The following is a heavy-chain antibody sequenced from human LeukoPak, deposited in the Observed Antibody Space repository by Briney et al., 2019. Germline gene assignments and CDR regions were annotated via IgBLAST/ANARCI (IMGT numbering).Heavy chain of an antibody. CDR1: GGSFSGYY. V-gene: IGHV4-34*01. Sequence: SETLSLTCAVYGGSFSGYYWSWIRQPPGKGLEWIGEINHSGSTNYNPSLKSRVTISVDTSKNQLSLKLNSVTAADTAVYYCASSRVVPAARTFDYWGQGTLVAVSS. CDR3: ASSRVVPAARTFDY. D-gene: IGHD2-2*01. J-gene: IGHJ4*02. CDR2: INHSGST.